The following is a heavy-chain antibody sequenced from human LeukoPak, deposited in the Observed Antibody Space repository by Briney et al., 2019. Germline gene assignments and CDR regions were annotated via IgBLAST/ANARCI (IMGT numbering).Heavy chain of an antibody. D-gene: IGHD2-2*01. Sequence: SETLSLTCTVSGGSISSYYWSWIRQPAGKGLEWIGRIYTSGSTNYNPSLKSRVTMSVDTSKSQFSLKLSSVTAADTAVYYCARRFDIVVVPAAKGAWFDPWGQGTLVTVSS. CDR2: IYTSGST. CDR3: ARRFDIVVVPAAKGAWFDP. CDR1: GGSISSYY. V-gene: IGHV4-4*07. J-gene: IGHJ5*02.